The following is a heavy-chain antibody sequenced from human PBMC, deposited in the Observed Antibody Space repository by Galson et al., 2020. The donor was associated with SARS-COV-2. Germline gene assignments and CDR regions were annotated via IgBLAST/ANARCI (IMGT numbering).Heavy chain of an antibody. CDR2: ISATTDSA. CDR1: GFTFSSYA. Sequence: GESLKISCAASGFTFSSYAMHWVRQAPGKGLEWVSGISATTDSAYYADSVKGRCTISRDNSKSTLYLQMHSLRGEDTAVYYCAKHQPDTGCDFYGMDVWGRGTTVTVSS. J-gene: IGHJ6*02. D-gene: IGHD2-2*01. CDR3: AKHQPDTGCDFYGMDV. V-gene: IGHV3-23*01.